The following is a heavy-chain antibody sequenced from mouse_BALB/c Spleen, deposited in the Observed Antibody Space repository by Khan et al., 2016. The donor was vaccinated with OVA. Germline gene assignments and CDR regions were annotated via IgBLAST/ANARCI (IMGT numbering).Heavy chain of an antibody. CDR3: ARSGTITAVVATDFDY. J-gene: IGHJ2*01. Sequence: EVQLQESGPGLVKPSQSLSLTCTVTGYSITSDYAWNWIRQFPGNKLEWMGYIKYSGSTSYNPSLKSRISITRATSKNQFFLQLNSVTTEDTATYYAARSGTITAVVATDFDYWGQGTTLTVSS. CDR2: IKYSGST. V-gene: IGHV3-2*02. CDR1: GYSITSDYA. D-gene: IGHD1-1*01.